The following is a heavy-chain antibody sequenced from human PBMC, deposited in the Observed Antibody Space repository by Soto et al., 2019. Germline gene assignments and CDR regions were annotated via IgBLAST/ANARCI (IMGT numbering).Heavy chain of an antibody. J-gene: IGHJ3*02. V-gene: IGHV3-53*04. Sequence: ESGGGLVQPGGSLRLSCAASGFTVSSNYMSWVRQAPGKGLEWVSVIYSGGSTYYADSVKGRFTISRHNSKNTLYLQMNSLRAEDTAVYYCARGPGYCSSTSCYLGAFDIWGQGTMVTVSS. D-gene: IGHD2-2*01. CDR1: GFTVSSNY. CDR2: IYSGGST. CDR3: ARGPGYCSSTSCYLGAFDI.